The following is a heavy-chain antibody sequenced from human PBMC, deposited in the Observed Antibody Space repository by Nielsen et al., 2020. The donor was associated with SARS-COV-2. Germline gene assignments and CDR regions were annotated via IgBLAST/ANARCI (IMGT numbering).Heavy chain of an antibody. J-gene: IGHJ4*02. CDR2: IFYRGNT. CDR3: VRIDMATISVDY. V-gene: IGHV4-61*01. D-gene: IGHD5-24*01. Sequence: SETLSLTCAVSGGSISSGSHYWSWIRQPPGKGLEWIGYIFYRGNTNYNPSLKSRVTILVDTSKNQFSLKVNSVTAADTAVYYCVRIDMATISVDYWGRGTLVTVSS. CDR1: GGSISSGSHY.